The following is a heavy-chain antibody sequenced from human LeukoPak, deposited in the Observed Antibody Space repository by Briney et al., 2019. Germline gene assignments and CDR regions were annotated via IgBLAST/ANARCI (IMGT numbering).Heavy chain of an antibody. CDR1: GFTFSSYA. J-gene: IGHJ6*02. CDR3: AKDSTWGLFGVVIISTLPAGYYYGMDV. D-gene: IGHD3-3*01. CDR2: ISYDGSNK. Sequence: PGRSLRLSCAASGFTFSSYAMHWVRQAPGKGLEWVAVISYDGSNKYYADSVKGRFTISRDNSKNTLYLQMNSLRAEDTAVYYCAKDSTWGLFGVVIISTLPAGYYYGMDVWGQGTTVTVSS. V-gene: IGHV3-30-3*01.